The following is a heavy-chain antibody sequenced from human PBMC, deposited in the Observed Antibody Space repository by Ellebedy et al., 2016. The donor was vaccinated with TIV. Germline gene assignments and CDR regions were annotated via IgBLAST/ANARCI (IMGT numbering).Heavy chain of an antibody. CDR1: GDSVRSSGHS. Sequence: ESLKISCAVSGDSVRSSGHSWDWIRQTPGRGLEWIGNVFHNGKTSYNPSLKSRLTISVDASKNQFSLSLNSVTAADTAVYYCASTQYIGFWVYWGQGTLVTVSS. CDR3: ASTQYIGFWVY. J-gene: IGHJ4*02. CDR2: VFHNGKT. D-gene: IGHD3-3*01. V-gene: IGHV4-39*07.